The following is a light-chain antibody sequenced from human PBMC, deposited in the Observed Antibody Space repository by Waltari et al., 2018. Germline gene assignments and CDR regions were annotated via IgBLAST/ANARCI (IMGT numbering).Light chain of an antibody. CDR3: SSYTSSNTLVV. CDR2: DVN. CDR1: RSDVGAYNY. Sequence: QSALTQPASVSGSPGQSITISCTGTRSDVGAYNYVSWYQQHPGKAPKVMIYDVNSRPSGVSNRCSGSTSGNTASLTISGLQAEDEADYYCSSYTSSNTLVVFGGGTKLTVL. J-gene: IGLJ2*01. V-gene: IGLV2-14*01.